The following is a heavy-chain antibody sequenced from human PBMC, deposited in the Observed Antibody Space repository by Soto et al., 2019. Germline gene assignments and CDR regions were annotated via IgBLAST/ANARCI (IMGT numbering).Heavy chain of an antibody. D-gene: IGHD3-9*01. V-gene: IGHV1-18*01. CDR1: GYTFFTYD. CDR2: ISTYSGDT. J-gene: IGHJ5*02. CDR3: ARHHAPTISENGFDP. Sequence: QVHLVQSGVEVKTPGASVKVSCQASGYTFFTYDISWVRQAPGQGLEWMGWISTYSGDTKYAQKFQGRVTMSTDTSTTTAYLDLRSLRPDDTAVYYCARHHAPTISENGFDPWGQGTLVTVSS.